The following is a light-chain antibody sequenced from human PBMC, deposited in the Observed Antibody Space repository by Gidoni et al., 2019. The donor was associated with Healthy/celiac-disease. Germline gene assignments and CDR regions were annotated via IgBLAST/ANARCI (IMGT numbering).Light chain of an antibody. J-gene: IGLJ2*01. Sequence: SYELTQPPSVSVSQGQTASITCSGDKLGDKYACWYQQKSGQSPVLVIYQDSKRPAGIPERFSGSNSGNTATLTISGTQAMDEADYYCQAWDSSTGGVVFGGGTKLTVL. V-gene: IGLV3-1*01. CDR2: QDS. CDR1: KLGDKY. CDR3: QAWDSSTGGVV.